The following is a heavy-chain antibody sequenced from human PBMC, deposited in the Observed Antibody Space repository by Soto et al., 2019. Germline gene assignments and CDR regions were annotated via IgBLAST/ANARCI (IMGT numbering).Heavy chain of an antibody. CDR3: ARGRDVMVRGIIIGVWFDP. V-gene: IGHV3-53*04. Sequence: GGSLRLSCVVSGFTVSTNYMSWVRQAPGKGLEWVSVIYSGDNTYYADSVKGRFTVSRHNSKNTLYLQMNSLRTEDTAVYYCARGRDVMVRGIIIGVWFDPWGQGTLVTVSS. CDR1: GFTVSTNY. D-gene: IGHD3-10*01. CDR2: IYSGDNT. J-gene: IGHJ5*02.